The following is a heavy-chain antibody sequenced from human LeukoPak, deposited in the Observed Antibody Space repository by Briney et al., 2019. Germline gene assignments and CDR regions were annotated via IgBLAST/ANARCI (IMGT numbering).Heavy chain of an antibody. J-gene: IGHJ4*02. CDR3: AKDGYSSSDY. D-gene: IGHD5-18*01. Sequence: HPGGSLRLSCAASGFTFSNYGMHWVRQAPGKGLEWVAFIRYDGSKKYYADSVKGRFTISRDNTKNTLYLQMNSLRAEDTAVYYCAKDGYSSSDYWGQGTLVTVSS. CDR1: GFTFSNYG. CDR2: IRYDGSKK. V-gene: IGHV3-30*02.